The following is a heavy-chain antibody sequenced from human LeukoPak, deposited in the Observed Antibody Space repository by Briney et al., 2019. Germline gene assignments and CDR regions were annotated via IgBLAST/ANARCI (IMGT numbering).Heavy chain of an antibody. J-gene: IGHJ5*02. CDR1: GYSISSGYY. V-gene: IGHV4-38-2*01. Sequence: SETLSLTCAVSGYSISSGYYWGWIRQPPGKGLEWIGSIYHSGSTYYNPSLKSQVTISVDTSKNQFSLKLSSVTAADTAVYYCARGGDCSGGSCYSRALDWFDPWGQGTLVTVSS. D-gene: IGHD2-15*01. CDR2: IYHSGST. CDR3: ARGGDCSGGSCYSRALDWFDP.